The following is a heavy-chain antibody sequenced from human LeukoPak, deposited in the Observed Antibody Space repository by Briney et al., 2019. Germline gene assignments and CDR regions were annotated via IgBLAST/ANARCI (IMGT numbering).Heavy chain of an antibody. Sequence: GRSLRLSCTASGFTFSSYGMHWVRQAPGKGLEWVAAIWYDGSNKYYADSVKGRFTISRDNSKNTLYLQMNSLRAEDTAVYYCARVERGYSYGHGFDYWGQGTLVTVSS. CDR1: GFTFSSYG. CDR3: ARVERGYSYGHGFDY. D-gene: IGHD5-18*01. V-gene: IGHV3-33*01. J-gene: IGHJ4*02. CDR2: IWYDGSNK.